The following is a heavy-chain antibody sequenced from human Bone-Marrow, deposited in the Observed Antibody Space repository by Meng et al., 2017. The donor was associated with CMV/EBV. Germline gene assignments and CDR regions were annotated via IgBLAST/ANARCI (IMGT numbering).Heavy chain of an antibody. Sequence: GESLKISCAASGFTFSSYSMNWVRQTPGKGLEWVSSISSSSSYIYYADSVKVRFTISRYNAKNSLYLQMNSLRAEETAVYYCASRPTRYCSGGSCYVHWGQGTLVTVSS. V-gene: IGHV3-21*01. CDR2: ISSSSSYI. CDR1: GFTFSSYS. J-gene: IGHJ4*02. D-gene: IGHD2-15*01. CDR3: ASRPTRYCSGGSCYVH.